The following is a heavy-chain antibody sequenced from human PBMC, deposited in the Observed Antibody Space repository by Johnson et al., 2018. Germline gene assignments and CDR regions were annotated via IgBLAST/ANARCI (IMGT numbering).Heavy chain of an antibody. CDR2: IYHSGSP. Sequence: QVQLQESGPGLVKPSETLSLTCTVAGGSISGYYWSWIRQPPGKSLEWLGYIYHSGSPKYNPSLNSRVTMSVDASKNNCSLQLTSVTAADTAVYYCARYVSSSGYVHHWGQGTLVTVSS. J-gene: IGHJ1*01. D-gene: IGHD3-22*01. CDR3: ARYVSSSGYVHH. CDR1: GGSISGYY. V-gene: IGHV4-59*01.